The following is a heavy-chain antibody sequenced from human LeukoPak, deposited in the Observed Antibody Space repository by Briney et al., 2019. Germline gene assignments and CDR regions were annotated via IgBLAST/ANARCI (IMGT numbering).Heavy chain of an antibody. CDR1: GYTFTSYG. CDR2: ISAYNGNT. CDR3: ARIPLVVVTPRLDYYYYGMDV. V-gene: IGHV1-18*01. J-gene: IGHJ6*02. D-gene: IGHD2-21*02. Sequence: GASVKVSCKASGYTFTSYGISWVRQAPGQGLEWMGWISAYNGNTNYAQKLQGRVTMTTDTSTSTAYMELRSLRSDDTAVYYCARIPLVVVTPRLDYYYYGMDVWGQGTTVTVSS.